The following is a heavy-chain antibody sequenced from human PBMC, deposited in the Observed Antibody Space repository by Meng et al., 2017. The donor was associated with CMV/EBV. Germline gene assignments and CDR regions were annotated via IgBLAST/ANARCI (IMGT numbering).Heavy chain of an antibody. CDR1: GGSISSSSYY. V-gene: IGHV4-39*07. CDR2: IYYSGST. D-gene: IGHD1-26*01. CDR3: ARTNSQWELLRNPTIGAFDI. J-gene: IGHJ3*02. Sequence: SETLSLTCTVSGGSISSSSYYWGWIRQPPGKGLEWIGSIYYSGSTYYNPSLKSRVTISVDTSKNQFSLKLSSVTAADTAVYYCARTNSQWELLRNPTIGAFDIWGQGTMVTVSS.